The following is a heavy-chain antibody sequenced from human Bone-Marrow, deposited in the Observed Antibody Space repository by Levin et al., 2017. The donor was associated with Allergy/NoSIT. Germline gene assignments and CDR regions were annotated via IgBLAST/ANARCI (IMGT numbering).Heavy chain of an antibody. CDR1: GVSIGSSSYY. V-gene: IGHV4-39*01. CDR3: ARSPQYCDTRHCYADYYYYSIDV. Sequence: SETLSLTCTVSGVSIGSSSYYWGWIRQPPGKGLEWIGSIYYDGNTYYNTSLKSRLTMSMNTSKNQFSLRLSSVTAADTAIYYCARSPQYCDTRHCYADYYYYSIDVWGKGTTVTVSS. D-gene: IGHD2-2*01. CDR2: IYYDGNT. J-gene: IGHJ6*03.